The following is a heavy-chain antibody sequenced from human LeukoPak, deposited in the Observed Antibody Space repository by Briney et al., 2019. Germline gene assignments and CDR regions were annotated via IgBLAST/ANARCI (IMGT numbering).Heavy chain of an antibody. CDR3: ARDRYSSGWLDY. J-gene: IGHJ4*02. Sequence: GGSLRLSCAASRFTFSDYYMSWIRRAPGKGLEWVSYLSSIGRTIYYADSVKGRFTISRDNAKNSLYLQMNSLRAEDTAVYYCARDRYSSGWLDYWGQGTLVTVSS. D-gene: IGHD6-19*01. CDR1: RFTFSDYY. V-gene: IGHV3-11*04. CDR2: LSSIGRTI.